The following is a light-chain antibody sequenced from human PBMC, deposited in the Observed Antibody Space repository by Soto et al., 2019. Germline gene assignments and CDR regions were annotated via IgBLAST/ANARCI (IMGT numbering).Light chain of an antibody. J-gene: IGLJ1*01. CDR2: EVN. CDR3: CSYSTSNTHNYV. CDR1: SSDIGGYNY. Sequence: QSALTQPAYVSGSPGQSITVSCTGTSSDIGGYNYVSWYQHHPGKAPQLIIYEVNLRPSGVSDRFSASKSGDTASLTISGLQAGDEADYYCCSYSTSNTHNYVFGTGTKVTVL. V-gene: IGLV2-14*01.